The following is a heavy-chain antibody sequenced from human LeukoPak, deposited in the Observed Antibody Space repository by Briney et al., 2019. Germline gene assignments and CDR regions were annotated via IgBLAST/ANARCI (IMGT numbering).Heavy chain of an antibody. Sequence: GSSVKVSCKASGGTFSSYAISWVRQAPGQGLEWMGGIIPIFGTANYAQKFQGRVTITADESTSTAYMELSSLGSEDTAVYYCARRYCSGGSCYWFDPWGQGTLATVSS. J-gene: IGHJ5*02. CDR1: GGTFSSYA. CDR2: IIPIFGTA. CDR3: ARRYCSGGSCYWFDP. V-gene: IGHV1-69*01. D-gene: IGHD2-15*01.